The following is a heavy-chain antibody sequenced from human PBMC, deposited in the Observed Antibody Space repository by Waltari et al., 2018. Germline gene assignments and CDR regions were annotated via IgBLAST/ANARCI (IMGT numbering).Heavy chain of an antibody. CDR3: ARHLRRRLLSHAFDI. V-gene: IGHV4-39*01. Sequence: QLQLQESGPGLVKPSETLSLTCTVSGGSISSSSYYWGWIRQPPGKGLEWIGSIYYSGSTYYNPSLKSRVTISVDTSKNQFSLKLSSVTAADTAVYYCARHLRRRLLSHAFDIWGQGTMVTVSS. D-gene: IGHD3-10*01. J-gene: IGHJ3*02. CDR1: GGSISSSSYY. CDR2: IYYSGST.